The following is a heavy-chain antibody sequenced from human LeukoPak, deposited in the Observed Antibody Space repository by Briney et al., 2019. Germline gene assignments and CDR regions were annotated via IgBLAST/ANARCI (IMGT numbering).Heavy chain of an antibody. CDR3: AKVNYYQPYF. J-gene: IGHJ4*02. CDR1: GFTLGSYA. Sequence: LGGSLRLSCAASGFTLGSYAMSWVRQAPGKGLEWVSTIDVTTGGSYYADSVKGRFTISRDTFQNTLYLQLNSLRVDDTAVYYCAKVNYYQPYFWGQGTLVTVSS. CDR2: IDVTTGGS. D-gene: IGHD2-2*01. V-gene: IGHV3-23*01.